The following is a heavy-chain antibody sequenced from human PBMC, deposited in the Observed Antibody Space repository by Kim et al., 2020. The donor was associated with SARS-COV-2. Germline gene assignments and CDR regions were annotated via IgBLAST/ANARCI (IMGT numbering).Heavy chain of an antibody. CDR3: ARDGSGSYYHWYFDL. V-gene: IGHV1-3*01. D-gene: IGHD3-10*01. Sequence: QKYQGRVTITRDTSASTAYMELSSLRSEDTAVYYCARDGSGSYYHWYFDLWGRGTLVTVSS. J-gene: IGHJ2*01.